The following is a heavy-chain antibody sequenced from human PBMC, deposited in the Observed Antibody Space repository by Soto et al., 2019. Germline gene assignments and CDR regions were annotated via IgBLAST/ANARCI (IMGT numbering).Heavy chain of an antibody. Sequence: SETLSLTCAVSGGSISSGGYSWSWIRQPPGKGLEWIGYIYYSGSTNYNPSLKSRVTISVDTSKNQFSLKLSSVTAADTAMYYCASQKLDVPAFFDYWGQGILVTVSS. CDR3: ASQKLDVPAFFDY. J-gene: IGHJ4*02. V-gene: IGHV4-61*08. CDR2: IYYSGST. CDR1: GGSISSGGYS. D-gene: IGHD4-4*01.